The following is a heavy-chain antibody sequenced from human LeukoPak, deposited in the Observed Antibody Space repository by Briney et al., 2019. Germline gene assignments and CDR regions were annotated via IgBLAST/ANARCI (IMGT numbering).Heavy chain of an antibody. CDR3: ARAPLKEYSSSYGLNLIDYYYYHMDV. J-gene: IGHJ6*03. CDR1: GYTFTSYD. CDR2: MNPNSGNT. D-gene: IGHD6-6*01. V-gene: IGHV1-8*01. Sequence: SVKVSCKASGYTFTSYDINWVRQATGQGLEWMGWMNPNSGNTGYAQKFQGRVTMTRNTSISTAYMELSSLRSEDTAVYYCARAPLKEYSSSYGLNLIDYYYYHMDVWGKGTTVTVSS.